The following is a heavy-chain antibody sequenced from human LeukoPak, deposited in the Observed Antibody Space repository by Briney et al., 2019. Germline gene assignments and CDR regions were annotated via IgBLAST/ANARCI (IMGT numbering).Heavy chain of an antibody. V-gene: IGHV3-64D*09. CDR3: VMSSAYDY. D-gene: IGHD3-22*01. J-gene: IGHJ4*02. CDR1: GFTFSSYG. CDR2: ISSSEGST. Sequence: GGSLRLSCSASGFTFSSYGMHWVRQAPGKGPEYVSAISSSEGSTYYADSVKGRFTISRDNSKNTLYLQMSSLRAEDTAIYYCVMSSAYDYWGQGTLVTVSS.